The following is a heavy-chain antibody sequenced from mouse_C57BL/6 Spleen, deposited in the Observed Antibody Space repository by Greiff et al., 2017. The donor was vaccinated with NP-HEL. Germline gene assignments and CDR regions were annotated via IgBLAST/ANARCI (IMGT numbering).Heavy chain of an antibody. V-gene: IGHV1-76*01. J-gene: IGHJ1*03. CDR1: GNTFPDYY. D-gene: IGHD1-1*01. CDR3: ARSDLDYYGSIWYFDV. Sequence: VQLQESGAELVRPGASVRLSGKASGNTFPDYYINWVRRRPGRGLDGMAGIYPGMGNTYYIEKFKGKATLTAKKSSSTAYMQLSSLTSEDSAVYFCARSDLDYYGSIWYFDVWGTGTTVTVSS. CDR2: IYPGMGNT.